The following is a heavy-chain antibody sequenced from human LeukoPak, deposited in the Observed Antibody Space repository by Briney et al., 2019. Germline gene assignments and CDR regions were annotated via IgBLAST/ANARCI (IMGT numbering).Heavy chain of an antibody. CDR3: ARLAYCGGDCYSDAFDI. CDR2: IYYSGST. CDR1: GGSISSYY. V-gene: IGHV4-59*01. J-gene: IGHJ3*02. D-gene: IGHD2-21*02. Sequence: SETLSLTCTVSGGSISSYYWSWIRQPPGKGLEWLGYIYYSGSTNYNPSLKSRVTISVDTSKNQFSLKLSSVTAADTAVYYCARLAYCGGDCYSDAFDIWGQGTMVTVSS.